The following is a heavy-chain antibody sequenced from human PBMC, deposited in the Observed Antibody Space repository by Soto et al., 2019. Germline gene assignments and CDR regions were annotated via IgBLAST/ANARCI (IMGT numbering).Heavy chain of an antibody. J-gene: IGHJ5*02. Sequence: SGPTLVNPTQTLTLTCTFSGFSLSTSGVGVGWIRQPPGKALEWLALIYWNDDKRYSPSLTSRLTITKDTSKNQVVLTMYNMDPVDTATYYCARGIVVVVAATDNYNWFDLWGQGTLVTVSS. CDR3: ARGIVVVVAATDNYNWFDL. CDR1: GFSLSTSGVG. CDR2: IYWNDDK. V-gene: IGHV2-5*01. D-gene: IGHD2-15*01.